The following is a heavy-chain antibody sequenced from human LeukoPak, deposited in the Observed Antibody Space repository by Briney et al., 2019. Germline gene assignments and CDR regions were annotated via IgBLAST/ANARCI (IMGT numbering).Heavy chain of an antibody. V-gene: IGHV3-30-3*01. D-gene: IGHD3-9*01. CDR3: ARDPLVYYFDY. J-gene: IGHJ4*02. Sequence: GRSLRLSCAAPGLTFSSYAMHWVRQAPGKGLEWVAVISYDGSNKYYADSVKGRFTISRDNSKNTLYLQMNSLRAEDTAVYYCARDPLVYYFDYWGQGTLVTVSS. CDR2: ISYDGSNK. CDR1: GLTFSSYA.